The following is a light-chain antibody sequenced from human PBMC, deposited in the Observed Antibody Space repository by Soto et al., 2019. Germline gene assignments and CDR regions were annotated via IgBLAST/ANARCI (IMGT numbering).Light chain of an antibody. J-gene: IGKJ1*01. V-gene: IGKV1-5*03. CDR2: KAS. CDR1: QSISSW. CDR3: QQYKSHRRT. Sequence: DIQMTQSPSTLSASVGDRVTITCRASQSISSWLAWYQQKPGKAPKLLINKASSLESGVPSRFSGSGSGTEFTPTIRSLQPDDFATYYCQQYKSHRRTFGQGTKVDIK.